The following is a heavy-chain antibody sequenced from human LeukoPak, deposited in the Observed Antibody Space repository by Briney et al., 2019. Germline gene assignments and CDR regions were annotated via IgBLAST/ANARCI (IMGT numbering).Heavy chain of an antibody. Sequence: PGGSLRLSCAASGFTFSGYWMHWVRQAPGKGLEWVSRINSDGGSTTYADSVKGRFTISRDNSKNTLYLQMNSLRAEDTAVYYCAKGSYGDFAYNDYWGQGTLVTVSS. J-gene: IGHJ4*02. CDR3: AKGSYGDFAYNDY. CDR1: GFTFSGYW. V-gene: IGHV3-74*01. CDR2: INSDGGST. D-gene: IGHD4-17*01.